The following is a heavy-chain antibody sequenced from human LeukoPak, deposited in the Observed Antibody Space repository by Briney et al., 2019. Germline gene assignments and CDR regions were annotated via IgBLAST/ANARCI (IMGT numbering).Heavy chain of an antibody. J-gene: IGHJ5*02. CDR3: ARDESFSVDTVWFDP. Sequence: SETLSLTCTVSGGSISSYYWSWIRQPAGKGLEWIGRIHTTGGTRYNPSLKSRITMSVDASKNQFSLKLSSVTAADTAVYYCARDESFSVDTVWFDPWGQGTLVTVSS. V-gene: IGHV4-4*07. CDR1: GGSISSYY. CDR2: IHTTGGT. D-gene: IGHD5-18*01.